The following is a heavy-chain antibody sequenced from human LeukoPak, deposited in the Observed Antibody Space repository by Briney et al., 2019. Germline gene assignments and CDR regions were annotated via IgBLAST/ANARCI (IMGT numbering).Heavy chain of an antibody. CDR1: RFTFSTSE. D-gene: IGHD3-22*01. CDR3: AGKGDYDSSGYMDV. Sequence: GGSLRLSCAASRFTFSTSEMNWVRQAPGKGLEWVSYISSSGGTIYYADSVKGRFTISRDNAKNSLYLQMNSLRAEDTAVYYCAGKGDYDSSGYMDVWGKGTTVTVSS. J-gene: IGHJ6*03. V-gene: IGHV3-48*03. CDR2: ISSSGGTI.